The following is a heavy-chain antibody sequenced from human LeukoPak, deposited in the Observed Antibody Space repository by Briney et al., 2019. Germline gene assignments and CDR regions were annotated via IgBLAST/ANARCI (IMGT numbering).Heavy chain of an antibody. CDR3: ARQWGSIAARQADY. J-gene: IGHJ4*02. CDR1: GGSISSSSYY. V-gene: IGHV4-39*01. Sequence: KPSETLSLTCTVSGGSISSSSYYWGWIRQPPGKGLEWIGSIYYSGSTYYNPSLKSRVTISVDTSKNQFSLKLSSVTAADTAVYYCARQWGSIAARQADYWGQGTLVTVSS. CDR2: IYYSGST. D-gene: IGHD6-6*01.